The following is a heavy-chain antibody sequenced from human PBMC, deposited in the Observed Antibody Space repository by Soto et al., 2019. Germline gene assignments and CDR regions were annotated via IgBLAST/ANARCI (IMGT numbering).Heavy chain of an antibody. V-gene: IGHV3-23*01. Sequence: PGGSLRLSCAASGFNFNIYAMTWVRQAPGQGLKWVSTISPGGDSTYFADSVRGRVTISRDNSKNTLSLQMNSLRDEDTATYFCAKALGNPYYYYYLDVWGTGTTVTVSS. CDR1: GFNFNIYA. CDR2: ISPGGDST. CDR3: AKALGNPYYYYYLDV. D-gene: IGHD1-1*01. J-gene: IGHJ6*03.